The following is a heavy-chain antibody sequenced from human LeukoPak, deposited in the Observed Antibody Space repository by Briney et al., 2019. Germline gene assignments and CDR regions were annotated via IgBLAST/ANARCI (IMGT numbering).Heavy chain of an antibody. Sequence: GGSLRLSCAASGFTFSSYGMHWVRQAPGKGLEWVAFIRYDASNKYYADSVKGRFTISKDHAKNSVFLQMTSLRAEDTAVYYCARVAYGDYYLDYWGQGTLVTVSS. CDR2: IRYDASNK. CDR1: GFTFSSYG. D-gene: IGHD4-17*01. V-gene: IGHV3-30*02. CDR3: ARVAYGDYYLDY. J-gene: IGHJ4*02.